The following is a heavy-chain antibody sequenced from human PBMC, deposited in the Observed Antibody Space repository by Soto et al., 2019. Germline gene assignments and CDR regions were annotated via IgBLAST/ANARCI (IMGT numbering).Heavy chain of an antibody. CDR1: GFTFDDYA. D-gene: IGHD3-9*01. CDR2: ISWNSGSI. CDR3: AKDRLRYFDWLLHISTFDP. J-gene: IGHJ5*02. Sequence: SLRLSCAASGFTFDDYAMHWVRQAPGKGLEWVSGISWNSGSIGYADSVKGRFTISRDNAKNSLYLQMNSLRAEDTALYYCAKDRLRYFDWLLHISTFDPWGQGTLVTVSS. V-gene: IGHV3-9*01.